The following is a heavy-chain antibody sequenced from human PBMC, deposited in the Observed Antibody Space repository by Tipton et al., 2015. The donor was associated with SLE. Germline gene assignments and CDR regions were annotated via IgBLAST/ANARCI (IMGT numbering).Heavy chain of an antibody. J-gene: IGHJ4*02. CDR2: INGNAGST. CDR1: GFTFSTYG. Sequence: SLRLSCAASGFTFSTYGMTWVRQAPGKGLEWISLINGNAGSTHYADSVQGRFTISRDNAKNTLYLQMSSLRVEDTAVYYCAKGSDFDYWGQGALVTVSS. CDR3: AKGSDFDY. V-gene: IGHV3-23*01. D-gene: IGHD3-10*01.